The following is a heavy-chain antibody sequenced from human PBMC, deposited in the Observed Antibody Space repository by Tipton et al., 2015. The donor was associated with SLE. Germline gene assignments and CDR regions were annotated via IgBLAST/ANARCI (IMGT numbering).Heavy chain of an antibody. J-gene: IGHJ2*01. CDR1: GGSISSGGYY. CDR3: ARDPGIAAAPWYFDL. CDR2: IYYSGST. D-gene: IGHD6-13*01. V-gene: IGHV4-31*03. Sequence: TLSLTCTVSGGSISSGGYYWSWIRQHPGKGLEWIGYIYYSGSTYYNPSLKSRVTISVDTSKNQFSLKLSSVTAADTAVYYCARDPGIAAAPWYFDLWGRGTLVTVSS.